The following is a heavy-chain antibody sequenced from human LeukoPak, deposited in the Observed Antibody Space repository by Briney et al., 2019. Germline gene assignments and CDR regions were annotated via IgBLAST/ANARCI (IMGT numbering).Heavy chain of an antibody. D-gene: IGHD5-24*01. Sequence: GGSLRLSCAASGFTFSNYAMSWFRQAPGKGLEWVALIKQDGSVIHYVDSVKGRFTISRDNAKNSLSLQMNSLGADDTAVYYCAGDEGWTFDIWGQGTKVTVSS. CDR2: IKQDGSVI. CDR3: AGDEGWTFDI. J-gene: IGHJ3*02. CDR1: GFTFSNYA. V-gene: IGHV3-7*01.